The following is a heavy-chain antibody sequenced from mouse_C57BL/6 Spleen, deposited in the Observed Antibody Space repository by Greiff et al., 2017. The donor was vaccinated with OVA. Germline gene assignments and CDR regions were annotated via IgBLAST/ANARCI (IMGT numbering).Heavy chain of an antibody. J-gene: IGHJ2*01. CDR2: LSNLAYSI. CDR1: GFTFSDYG. Sequence: EVKLVESGGGLVQPGGSLKLSCAASGFTFSDYGMAWVRQAPRKGPEWVAFLSNLAYSIYYADTVTGRFTISRENAKNTLYLEMSSLRSEDTAMYYCARQGYDSLDYWGQGTTLTVSS. CDR3: ARQGYDSLDY. D-gene: IGHD2-4*01. V-gene: IGHV5-15*01.